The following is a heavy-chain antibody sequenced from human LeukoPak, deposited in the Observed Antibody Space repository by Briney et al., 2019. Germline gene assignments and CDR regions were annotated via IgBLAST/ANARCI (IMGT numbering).Heavy chain of an antibody. D-gene: IGHD3-22*01. CDR2: IIPIFGTA. Sequence: SVKVSCKASGYTFTGYYMHWVRQAPGQGLEWMGGIIPIFGTANYAQKFQGRVTITADKSTSTAYMELSSLRSEDTAVYYCARGSYYDSSGYWRSIDYWGQGTLVTVSS. CDR1: GYTFTGYY. V-gene: IGHV1-69*06. J-gene: IGHJ4*02. CDR3: ARGSYYDSSGYWRSIDY.